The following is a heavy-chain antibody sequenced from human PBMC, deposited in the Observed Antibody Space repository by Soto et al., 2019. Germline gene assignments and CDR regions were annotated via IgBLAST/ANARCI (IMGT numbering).Heavy chain of an antibody. D-gene: IGHD3-10*01. Sequence: PSETLSLTCAVSGGSISSGGYSWSWIRQPPGKGLEWIGYIYHSGSTYYNPSLKSRVTISVDRSKNQFSLKLSSVTAADTAVYYCAREKYDYDSGRVFDSWGQGTLVTVSS. CDR1: GGSISSGGYS. V-gene: IGHV4-30-2*01. CDR2: IYHSGST. CDR3: AREKYDYDSGRVFDS. J-gene: IGHJ5*01.